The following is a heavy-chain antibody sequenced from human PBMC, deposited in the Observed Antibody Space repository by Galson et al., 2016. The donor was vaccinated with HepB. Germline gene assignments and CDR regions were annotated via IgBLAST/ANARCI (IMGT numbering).Heavy chain of an antibody. J-gene: IGHJ5*02. CDR3: ARDYQARNWFDP. V-gene: IGHV3-11*06. D-gene: IGHD3-16*02. CDR1: GFTFSDYY. CDR2: IGGSGTYT. Sequence: SLRLSCAASGFTFSDYYMNWIRQTPGKGLEWVSHIGGSGTYTNYADSVKGRFIISRDNSKNLLYLQMNSLRGEDTAVDYCARDYQARNWFDPWGQGTLVTVSS.